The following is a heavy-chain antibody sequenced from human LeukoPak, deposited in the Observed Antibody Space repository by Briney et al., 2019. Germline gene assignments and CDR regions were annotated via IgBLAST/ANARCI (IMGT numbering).Heavy chain of an antibody. D-gene: IGHD3-10*01. CDR3: GGFGYEAAVDL. CDR1: GFTFSNYL. CDR2: IKPTGSET. Sequence: GGSLRLTCAASGFTFSNYLMTWVRQAPGQGPEFLANIKPTGSETYYVDPVKGRFTISRDNAKNLLFLQMNSLRGEDTALYYCGGFGYEAAVDLWGRGTLVTVSS. J-gene: IGHJ4*02. V-gene: IGHV3-7*01.